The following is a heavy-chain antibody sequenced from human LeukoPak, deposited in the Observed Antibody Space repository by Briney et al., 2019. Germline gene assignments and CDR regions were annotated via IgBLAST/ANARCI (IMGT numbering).Heavy chain of an antibody. D-gene: IGHD6-19*01. CDR3: AKDSSSRGWYFEH. Sequence: GGSLRLSCAASGFTFDDYAMNWVRQAPGKGLEWVSFISFDGSITYNADSVKGRLTISRDNSKNTVYLQMNRLRAEDTAVYFCAKDSSSRGWYFEHWGQGTLVTVSS. CDR1: GFTFDDYA. V-gene: IGHV3-30*18. CDR2: ISFDGSIT. J-gene: IGHJ4*02.